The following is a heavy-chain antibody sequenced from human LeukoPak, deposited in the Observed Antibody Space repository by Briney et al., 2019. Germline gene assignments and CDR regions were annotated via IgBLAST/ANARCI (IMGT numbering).Heavy chain of an antibody. CDR1: GFSLPTSGVG. CDR3: AHRYYDFLSGYYYFDF. Sequence: SGPTLLKPTPTLTLTCTFSGFSLPTSGVGVGWIRQPPGKALEWLSLIYWSDDKRYSPSLKSRHTITKDASKNQVALTMTNMDPVDTATYYCAHRYYDFLSGYYYFDFWGQGTLVTVSS. V-gene: IGHV2-5*01. J-gene: IGHJ4*02. D-gene: IGHD3-3*01. CDR2: IYWSDDK.